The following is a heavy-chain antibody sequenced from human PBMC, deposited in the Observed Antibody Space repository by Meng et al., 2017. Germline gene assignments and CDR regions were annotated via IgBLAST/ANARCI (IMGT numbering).Heavy chain of an antibody. CDR3: ARDQDPGAVVVAATSGFDP. Sequence: PGSCAGLWTLSLPLSRTMSLSGRSFCSGCYDCSLSRQHPGTGREWIGYIYYSGSTYYKPSLKSRVTISADTSKNQFSLKLSSVTAAEPAVYYCARDQDPGAVVVAATSGFDPWGQGTLVTVSS. CDR2: IYYSGST. V-gene: IGHV4-31*02. CDR1: GRSFCSGCYD. D-gene: IGHD2-15*01. J-gene: IGHJ5*02.